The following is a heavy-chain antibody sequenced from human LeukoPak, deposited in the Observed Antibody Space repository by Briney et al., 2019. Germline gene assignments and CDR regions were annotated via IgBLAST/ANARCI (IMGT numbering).Heavy chain of an antibody. CDR1: DFRDYY. Sequence: ASVKVSCKTSDFRDYYMNWVRQAPGQGLEWLGWINPKSGDTDYAQKFRGRVTMTRDTSISTAYMELSGLKPDDTAIYFCASGYSGYDLNYWGQGTQVTVSS. CDR2: INPKSGDT. V-gene: IGHV1-2*02. D-gene: IGHD5-12*01. J-gene: IGHJ4*02. CDR3: ASGYSGYDLNY.